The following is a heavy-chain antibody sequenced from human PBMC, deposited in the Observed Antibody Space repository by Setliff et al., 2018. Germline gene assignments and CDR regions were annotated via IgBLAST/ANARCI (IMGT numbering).Heavy chain of an antibody. CDR3: ARGLIVLPGPSGDMGYFDY. V-gene: IGHV1-46*01. CDR1: GHTFTSYF. CDR2: INPSGGYT. Sequence: ASVKVSCKASGHTFTSYFMQWVRQAPGQGLEWMGMINPSGGYTIYAQKFQGRVTMTRDTSTSTVYLELSSLRSEDTAVYYCARGLIVLPGPSGDMGYFDYWGQGTLVTISS. D-gene: IGHD2-8*01. J-gene: IGHJ4*02.